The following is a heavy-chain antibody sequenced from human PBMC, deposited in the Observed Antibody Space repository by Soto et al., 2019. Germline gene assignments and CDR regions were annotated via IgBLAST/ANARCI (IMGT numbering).Heavy chain of an antibody. D-gene: IGHD6-19*01. Sequence: SETLSLTCTVSGASISGFYWSWIRKSAGKGLEWIGRIYATGTTDYNPSLKSRVMMSVDTSKKQFSLRLSSVTAADTAVYFCARSVAVPGAHIDYWGQGTQVTVSS. CDR3: ARSVAVPGAHIDY. J-gene: IGHJ4*02. CDR2: IYATGTT. CDR1: GASISGFY. V-gene: IGHV4-4*07.